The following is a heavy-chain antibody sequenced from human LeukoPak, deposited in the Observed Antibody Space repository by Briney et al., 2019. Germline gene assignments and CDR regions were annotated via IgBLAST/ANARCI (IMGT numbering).Heavy chain of an antibody. CDR1: GGSISSYY. D-gene: IGHD2-15*01. J-gene: IGHJ5*02. CDR3: ATYSDGPNWFDP. V-gene: IGHV4-59*01. CDR2: IYYSGST. Sequence: SETLSLTCTVSGGSISSYYWSWIRQPPGKGLEWIGYIYYSGSTNYNPSLKSRVTISVDTSKNQFSLKLSSVTAADTAVYYCATYSDGPNWFDPWGQGTLVTVSS.